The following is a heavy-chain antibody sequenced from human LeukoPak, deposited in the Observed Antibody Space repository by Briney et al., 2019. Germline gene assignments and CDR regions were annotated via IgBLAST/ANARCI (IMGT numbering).Heavy chain of an antibody. D-gene: IGHD3-22*01. CDR1: GYSISSGYY. Sequence: SETLSLTCAVSGYSISSGYYWGWIRQPPGKGLEWIGSIYHSGSTHYNPSLKSRVTISVDTSQNQFSLKLSSVTAADTAVYYCARNDSSGYFDYWGQGTLVTVSS. J-gene: IGHJ4*02. V-gene: IGHV4-38-2*01. CDR3: ARNDSSGYFDY. CDR2: IYHSGST.